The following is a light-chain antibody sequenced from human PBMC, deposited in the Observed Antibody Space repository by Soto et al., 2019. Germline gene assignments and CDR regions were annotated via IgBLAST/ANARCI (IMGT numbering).Light chain of an antibody. CDR1: QSVSSY. J-gene: IGKJ4*01. V-gene: IGKV3-11*01. Sequence: EIVLTHSPAPPSLSPGGRATLSCRASQSVSSYLAWYQQKPGQAPRLLIYDASNRATGIPARFSGSGSGTDFTLTISSLEPEDFAVYYCQQRSNWPLTFGGGTKVDIK. CDR3: QQRSNWPLT. CDR2: DAS.